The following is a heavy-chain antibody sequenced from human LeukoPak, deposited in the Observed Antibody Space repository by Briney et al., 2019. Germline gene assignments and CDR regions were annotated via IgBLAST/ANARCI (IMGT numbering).Heavy chain of an antibody. CDR2: IYTGGST. D-gene: IGHD2-2*01. Sequence: PGGSLRLSCAASGFTVSNNFMSWVRQTPGNGLEWVSVIYTGGSTYYADSVKGRFTISRDNSKNTLYLQMKSLRAEDTAVYYCARGETSSYDYWGQGTLVTVSS. CDR3: ARGETSSYDY. CDR1: GFTVSNNF. V-gene: IGHV3-53*01. J-gene: IGHJ4*02.